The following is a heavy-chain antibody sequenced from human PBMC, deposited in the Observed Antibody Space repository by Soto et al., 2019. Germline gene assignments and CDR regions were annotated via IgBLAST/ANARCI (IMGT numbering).Heavy chain of an antibody. CDR2: VYATGTS. J-gene: IGHJ5*02. Sequence: QVQVQESGPGLVKPSETLSLTCSVSGGSMSKFYWSWIRKTAGKGLAWMGRVYATGTSDYNPSLRSRIAMSVDISKKTFYLILRSVTAADTGVYYCVRDGSKPLSNCLDPWGQEILVNVSS. CDR3: VRDGSKPLSNCLDP. V-gene: IGHV4-4*07. CDR1: GGSMSKFY.